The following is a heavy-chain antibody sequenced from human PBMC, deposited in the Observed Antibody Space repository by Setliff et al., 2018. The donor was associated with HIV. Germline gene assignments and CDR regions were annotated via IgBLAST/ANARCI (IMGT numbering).Heavy chain of an antibody. CDR1: GGSITSYY. D-gene: IGHD3-3*01. CDR3: ARHVLDYNFWSGYSTQNCFDY. J-gene: IGHJ4*02. CDR2: IFYSGST. V-gene: IGHV4-59*08. Sequence: SETLSLTCTVSGGSITSYYWSWIRQPPGKGLEWIGYIFYSGSTYYSPSPKSRLTISVDTSKNQFSLNLSSVTAADTAVYYCARHVLDYNFWSGYSTQNCFDYWGQGTLVTVSS.